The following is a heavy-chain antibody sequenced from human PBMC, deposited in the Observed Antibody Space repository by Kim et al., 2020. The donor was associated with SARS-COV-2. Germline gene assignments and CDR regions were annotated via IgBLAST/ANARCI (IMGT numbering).Heavy chain of an antibody. D-gene: IGHD3-9*01. CDR1: GYSFTSYW. Sequence: GESLQISCKGSGYSFTSYWISWVRQMPGKGLEWMGRIDPSDSYTNYSPSFQGHVTISADKSISTAYLQWSSLKASDTAMYYCARFIVDGLVRDSYYGMDVWGQGTTVTVSS. CDR2: IDPSDSYT. J-gene: IGHJ6*02. V-gene: IGHV5-10-1*01. CDR3: ARFIVDGLVRDSYYGMDV.